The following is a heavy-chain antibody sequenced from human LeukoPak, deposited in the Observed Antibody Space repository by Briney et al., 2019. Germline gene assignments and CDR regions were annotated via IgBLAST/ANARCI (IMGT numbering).Heavy chain of an antibody. CDR2: ISSTGST. V-gene: IGHV4-4*07. CDR3: ARGLLTYYYARDGPPPSLNCYFDY. Sequence: PSETLSLTCTVSSFSISRDYWTWIRQPAGKELEWIGLISSTGSTNYNPSLNSRVTMSVDTATNQFSLKLSSVTAADTAVYFCARGLLTYYYARDGPPPSLNCYFDYWGLGIQVTVSS. D-gene: IGHD3-10*02. CDR1: SFSISRDY. J-gene: IGHJ4*02.